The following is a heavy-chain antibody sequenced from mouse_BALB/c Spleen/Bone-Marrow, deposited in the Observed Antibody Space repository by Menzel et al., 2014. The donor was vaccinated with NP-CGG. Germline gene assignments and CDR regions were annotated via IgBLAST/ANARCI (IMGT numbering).Heavy chain of an antibody. V-gene: IGHV5-17*02. CDR1: GFTFSSFG. D-gene: IGHD4-1*01. CDR3: TRGGNWEDFDY. CDR2: ISSGSRTI. Sequence: VESGGGLVQPGGSRKLSCAASGFTFSSFGMHWVRQAPEKGLEWVAYISSGSRTIYYADTVKGRFTISRDNPKNTLFLQMTGLRSEDTAMYYCTRGGNWEDFDYWGQGTTLTVSS. J-gene: IGHJ2*01.